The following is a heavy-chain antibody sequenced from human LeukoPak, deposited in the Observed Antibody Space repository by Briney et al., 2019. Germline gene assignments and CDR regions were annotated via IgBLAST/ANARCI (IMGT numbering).Heavy chain of an antibody. CDR3: ARVDIDIVAGMDV. CDR1: GFTVSSNY. D-gene: IGHD2-2*03. CDR2: IYSGGST. J-gene: IGHJ6*02. Sequence: PGGSLRLSCAASGFTVSSNYMSWVRQAPGKGLEWVSLIYSGGSTYYADSVKGRFTISRDNSKNTLYLQMNSLRAEDTAVYYCARVDIDIVAGMDVWGQGTTVTVSS. V-gene: IGHV3-53*01.